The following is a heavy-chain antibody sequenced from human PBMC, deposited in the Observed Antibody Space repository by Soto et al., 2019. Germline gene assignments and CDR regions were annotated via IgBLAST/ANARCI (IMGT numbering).Heavy chain of an antibody. J-gene: IGHJ4*02. CDR2: ITSKAYGGTT. CDR3: TRVPPNNYGSGTYPFDY. Sequence: VQLVESGGGLAQPGRSLRLSCTSSGFTFDHYAMTWFRQAPGKGLEWVGFITSKAYGGTTEYAASVKGRFTISRDYSKSIAYLQMDSLKTEDTAVYYCTRVPPNNYGSGTYPFDYWGQGALVTVSS. D-gene: IGHD3-10*01. CDR1: GFTFDHYA. V-gene: IGHV3-49*03.